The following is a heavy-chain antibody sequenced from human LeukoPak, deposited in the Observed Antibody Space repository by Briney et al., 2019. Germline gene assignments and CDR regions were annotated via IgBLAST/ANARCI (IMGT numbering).Heavy chain of an antibody. CDR2: INPNGGST. D-gene: IGHD3-10*01. CDR1: GYTLTELS. J-gene: IGHJ4*02. V-gene: IGHV1-46*01. CDR3: ARGGMVRDRRHFQFDH. Sequence: ASVKVSCKVSGYTLTELSMHWERQAPGQGLEWMGIINPNGGSTIYAQKFQGRVTMTRDTSTSTVYMDLTSLRSEDTAVYYCARGGMVRDRRHFQFDHWGQGTLVTVSS.